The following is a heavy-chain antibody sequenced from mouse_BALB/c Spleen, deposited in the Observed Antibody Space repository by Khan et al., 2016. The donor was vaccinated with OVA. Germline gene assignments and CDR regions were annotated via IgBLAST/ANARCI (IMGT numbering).Heavy chain of an antibody. CDR2: IDPFSGGT. Sequence: LQQSGPELMKPGTSVKISCKASGYSFTTYYIHWVIQTHGRSLEWIGYIDPFSGGTTYNQKFKGKATLTVDKSSSTAYIHLSNLTSEDSAVYYCTRHGYVAWFTYWGQGTLVTVSA. CDR3: TRHGYVAWFTY. CDR1: GYSFTTYY. J-gene: IGHJ3*01. D-gene: IGHD2-2*01. V-gene: IGHV1S135*01.